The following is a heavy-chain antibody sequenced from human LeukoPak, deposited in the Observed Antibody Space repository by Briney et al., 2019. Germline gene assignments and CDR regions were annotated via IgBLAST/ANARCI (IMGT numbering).Heavy chain of an antibody. CDR3: AKGATGGDGTYGMDV. CDR1: GFTFSNTW. Sequence: GGSLRLSCAASGFTFSNTWMSWVRQAPGKGLEWVARIKSKTEGETIDYSAPVKGRFTISRDDSKNTLYLQMNTLKTEDTAVYHCAKGATGGDGTYGMDVWGQGTTVTVSS. D-gene: IGHD2-21*02. V-gene: IGHV3-15*01. CDR2: IKSKTEGETI. J-gene: IGHJ6*02.